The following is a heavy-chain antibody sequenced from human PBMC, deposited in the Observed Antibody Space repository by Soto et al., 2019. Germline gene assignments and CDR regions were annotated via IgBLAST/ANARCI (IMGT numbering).Heavy chain of an antibody. CDR2: SYYSGTT. J-gene: IGHJ5*02. V-gene: IGHV4-39*01. D-gene: IGHD1-20*01. CDR3: TRRYNWNGNYLDP. Sequence: PSETLSLTCLVSGASISVHSYYWTWIRQPPGKGLEWIGSSYYSGTTYFNPSLKSRATISVDTSKNQFSLRLTSVTAADTAIYYCTRRYNWNGNYLDPWGTGALVTVSS. CDR1: GASISVHSYY.